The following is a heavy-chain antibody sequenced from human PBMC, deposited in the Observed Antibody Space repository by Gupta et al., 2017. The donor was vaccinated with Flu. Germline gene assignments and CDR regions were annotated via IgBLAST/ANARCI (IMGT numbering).Heavy chain of an antibody. J-gene: IGHJ6*02. Sequence: QVQLVESGGGVVQPGRSLRLFCAASGFTFSSYGMHWVRQAPGKGLEWVAVIWYDGSNNYYADSVKGRFTISRDNSKNTLYLQMNSLRAEDTAVYYCARAATYFDYGMDVWGQGTTVTVSS. V-gene: IGHV3-33*01. CDR1: GFTFSSYG. CDR3: ARAATYFDYGMDV. D-gene: IGHD2/OR15-2a*01. CDR2: IWYDGSNN.